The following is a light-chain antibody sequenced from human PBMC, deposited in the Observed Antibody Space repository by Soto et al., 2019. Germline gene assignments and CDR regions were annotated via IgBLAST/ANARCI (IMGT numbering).Light chain of an antibody. CDR3: AAWDDSLSGYV. CDR1: SSNIGSNY. Sequence: QSVLTQPPSASGTPGQRVTISCSGSSSNIGSNYAYWYKQLPGTAPKLLIYRNNQRPSGVPDRFSGSKSGTSASLAISGLRSEDEADYYCAAWDDSLSGYVFGPGTKVTVL. CDR2: RNN. V-gene: IGLV1-47*01. J-gene: IGLJ1*01.